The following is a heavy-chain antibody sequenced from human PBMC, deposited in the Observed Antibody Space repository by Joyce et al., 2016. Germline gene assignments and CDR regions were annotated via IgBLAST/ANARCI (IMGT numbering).Heavy chain of an antibody. Sequence: QVQLQESGPGLVKPSETLSLTCGVSGLSFDLHSFWGWIRQPPGKGLEWIGNVYLLGITHYIPSLKSRVTISMDTSKNQFSLNLNSVTAADTAVYFCARRPYNVHTPLGSDWYFDLWGRGTLVTASS. CDR2: VYLLGIT. V-gene: IGHV4-38-2*01. CDR3: ARRPYNVHTPLGSDWYFDL. D-gene: IGHD5-18*01. CDR1: GLSFDLHSF. J-gene: IGHJ2*01.